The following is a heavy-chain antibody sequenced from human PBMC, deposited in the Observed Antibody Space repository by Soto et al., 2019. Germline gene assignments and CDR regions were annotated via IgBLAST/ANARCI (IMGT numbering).Heavy chain of an antibody. J-gene: IGHJ6*02. CDR1: GFTFDDYA. Sequence: GGSLRLSCAASGFTFDDYAMHWVRQAPGKGLEWVSGISWNSGSIGYADSVKGRFTISRDNAKNSMYLQMNSLRAEDTAVYYCARDLAPPRSYYNYYYGMDVWGQGTTVTVSS. V-gene: IGHV3-9*01. CDR3: ARDLAPPRSYYNYYYGMDV. CDR2: ISWNSGSI. D-gene: IGHD3-10*01.